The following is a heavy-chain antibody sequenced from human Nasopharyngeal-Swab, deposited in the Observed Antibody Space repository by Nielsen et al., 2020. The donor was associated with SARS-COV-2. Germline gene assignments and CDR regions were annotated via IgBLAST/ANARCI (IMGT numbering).Heavy chain of an antibody. Sequence: GESLKISCAASGFTFSSYGMHWVRQAPGKGLEWAAFIRYDGSNKYYADSVKGRFTISRDNSKNTLYLQMNSLRAEDTAVYYCARDPTAAGIFDYWGQGTLVTVSS. CDR3: ARDPTAAGIFDY. CDR2: IRYDGSNK. J-gene: IGHJ4*02. CDR1: GFTFSSYG. V-gene: IGHV3-30*02. D-gene: IGHD6-13*01.